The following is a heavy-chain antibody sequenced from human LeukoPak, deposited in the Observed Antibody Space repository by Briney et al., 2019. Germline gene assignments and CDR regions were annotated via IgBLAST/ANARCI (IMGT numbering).Heavy chain of an antibody. D-gene: IGHD3-10*01. CDR1: GGTFSSHA. V-gene: IGHV1-69*04. CDR2: IIPIFGIA. Sequence: SVKVSCKASGGTFSSHAISWVRQAPGQRLEWMGRIIPIFGIANYAQKFQGRVTLTADKSTGTGYMELSSLRSEDTAVYYCASSSGGPMVRGVMDVWGQGTTVSVSS. CDR3: ASSSGGPMVRGVMDV. J-gene: IGHJ6*02.